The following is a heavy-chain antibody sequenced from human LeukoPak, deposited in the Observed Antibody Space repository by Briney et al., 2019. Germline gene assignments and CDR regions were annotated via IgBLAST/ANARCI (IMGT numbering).Heavy chain of an antibody. V-gene: IGHV3-48*03. D-gene: IGHD3-22*01. Sequence: GGSLRLSCAASGFTFSNYEMNWVRQAPGKGLEWISYISSNGYTIYYSDSVQGRFTISRDNAKYSLYLQMKSLRAEDTGVYYCARDYGMGHSSGYFHYYDYWGQGSLVTVSS. CDR2: ISSNGYTI. J-gene: IGHJ4*02. CDR3: ARDYGMGHSSGYFHYYDY. CDR1: GFTFSNYE.